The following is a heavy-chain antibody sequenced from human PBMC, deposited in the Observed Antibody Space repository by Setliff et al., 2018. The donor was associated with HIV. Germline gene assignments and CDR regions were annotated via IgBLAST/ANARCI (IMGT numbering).Heavy chain of an antibody. CDR1: GFTFKTDA. Sequence: GGSLRLSCAASGFTFKTDAMHWVRQAPGKGLEWVAFIWYDGSNKEYGDSVKGRFTISRDNSKNSLYLQMSSLKPEDTAFYYCVRGYRDAPHDNYWGQGTLVTVSS. D-gene: IGHD2-2*02. J-gene: IGHJ4*02. CDR2: IWYDGSNK. V-gene: IGHV3-30*02. CDR3: VRGYRDAPHDNY.